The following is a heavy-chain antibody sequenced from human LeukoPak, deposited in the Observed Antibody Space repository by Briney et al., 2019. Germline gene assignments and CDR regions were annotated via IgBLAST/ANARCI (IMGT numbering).Heavy chain of an antibody. CDR3: ARDSGGYSYGYKDY. CDR1: GGTFSSYA. D-gene: IGHD5-18*01. Sequence: GASVKVSCKASGGTFSSYAISWVRQAPGQGLEWMGGIIPIFGTANYAQKFQGRVTITADESTSTAYMELSSLRSEDTAVYYCARDSGGYSYGYKDYWGQGTLVTVSS. V-gene: IGHV1-69*13. J-gene: IGHJ4*02. CDR2: IIPIFGTA.